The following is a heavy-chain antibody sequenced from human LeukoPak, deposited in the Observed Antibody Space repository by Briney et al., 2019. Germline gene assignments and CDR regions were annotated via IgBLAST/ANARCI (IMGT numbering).Heavy chain of an antibody. Sequence: PSQTLSLTCAVSGGSISSGGYSWSWIRQPPGKGLEWIGYIYHSGSTYYNPSLKSRVTISVDTPKNQFSLKLSSVTAADTAVYYCARHSRDCSSTSCYTIIFIFDAFDIWGQGTMVTVSS. CDR1: GGSISSGGYS. CDR3: ARHSRDCSSTSCYTIIFIFDAFDI. V-gene: IGHV4-30-2*03. CDR2: IYHSGST. J-gene: IGHJ3*02. D-gene: IGHD2-2*02.